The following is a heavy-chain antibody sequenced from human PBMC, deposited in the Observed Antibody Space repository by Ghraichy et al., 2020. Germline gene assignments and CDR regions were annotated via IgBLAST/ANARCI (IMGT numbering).Heavy chain of an antibody. D-gene: IGHD3-22*01. Sequence: GGSLRLSCEGSGFTFSGATMNWVHQAPGKGLEWVSYISGSGSTQSYANSVMGRFTVSRDNAMNSLYLHMFNLRVEDTAVYYCVFDDYDSRASWGQGTLVIVSS. J-gene: IGHJ5*02. CDR1: GFTFSGAT. CDR3: VFDDYDSRAS. V-gene: IGHV3-48*01. CDR2: ISGSGSTQ.